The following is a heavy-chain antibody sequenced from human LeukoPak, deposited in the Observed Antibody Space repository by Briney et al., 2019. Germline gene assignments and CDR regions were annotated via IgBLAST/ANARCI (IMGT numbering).Heavy chain of an antibody. CDR3: VRTREGLFDY. CDR1: GASISSYY. CDR2: IFYSGST. Sequence: SETLSLTCTVSGASISSYYWSWIRQPPGKGLEWIGYIFYSGSTNYYPSLKSRVTITVDTSKNQFSLKLTSVTAADTAVYYCVRTREGLFDYWGQGTLVSVSS. J-gene: IGHJ4*02. V-gene: IGHV4-59*01. D-gene: IGHD1-26*01.